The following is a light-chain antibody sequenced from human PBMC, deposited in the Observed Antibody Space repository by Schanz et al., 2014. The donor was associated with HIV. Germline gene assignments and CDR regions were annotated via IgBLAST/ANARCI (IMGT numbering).Light chain of an antibody. CDR3: CSFAGTIWV. CDR1: SSDVGGYNY. J-gene: IGLJ3*02. Sequence: QSALTQPPSASGSPGQSVTISCTGTSSDVGGYNYVSWYQQHPGKAPKLMIYEVSKRPSGVSDRFSGSKSGNTASLTISGLQAEDEADYYCCSFAGTIWVFGGGTKVTVL. CDR2: EVS. V-gene: IGLV2-8*01.